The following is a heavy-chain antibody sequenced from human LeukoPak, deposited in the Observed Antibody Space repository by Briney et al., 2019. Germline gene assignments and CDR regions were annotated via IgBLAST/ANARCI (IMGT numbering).Heavy chain of an antibody. CDR3: ARDGSSERGYYYYYGMDV. CDR1: GFTVNTNY. CDR2: MHSVGTT. V-gene: IGHV3-53*01. Sequence: PGGSLRLSCAASGFTVNTNYMSWVRQAPGKGLEWVSIMHSVGTTYYADSVKGRFTFSRDNSKNTLYLQMNNLRAEDTAVYYCARDGSSERGYYYYYGMDVWGEGTTVTVSS. D-gene: IGHD2-2*01. J-gene: IGHJ6*04.